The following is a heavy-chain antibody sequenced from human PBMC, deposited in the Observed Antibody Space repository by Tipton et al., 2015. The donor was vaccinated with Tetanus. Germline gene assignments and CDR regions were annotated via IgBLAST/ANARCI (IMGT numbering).Heavy chain of an antibody. V-gene: IGHV1-69*01. CDR2: IIPIFGTA. CDR1: GGTFSSYA. Sequence: QLVQSGAEVKKPGSSVKVSCKASGGTFSSYAISWVRQSPGQGLEWMGGIIPIFGTANYAQKFQGRVTITADESTSTAYMEQSSLRSDATAVYYCAGVDVVLTGGAYIHGCYFDLWGRGTLVTVSS. D-gene: IGHD2-8*02. CDR3: AGVDVVLTGGAYIHGCYFDL. J-gene: IGHJ2*01.